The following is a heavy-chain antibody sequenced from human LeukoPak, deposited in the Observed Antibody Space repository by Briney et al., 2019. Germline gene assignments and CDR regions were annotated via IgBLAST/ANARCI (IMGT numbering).Heavy chain of an antibody. CDR1: GFTFSSYA. V-gene: IGHV3-30-3*01. CDR3: AREEGSPGGYGMDV. J-gene: IGHJ6*02. D-gene: IGHD1-26*01. Sequence: GRSLRLSCAASGFTFSSYAMHWVRQAPGKGLEWVAVISYDGSNKYYADSVKGRFTISRDNSKNTLYLQMNSLRAEDTAVYYCAREEGSPGGYGMDVWGQGTTVTVSS. CDR2: ISYDGSNK.